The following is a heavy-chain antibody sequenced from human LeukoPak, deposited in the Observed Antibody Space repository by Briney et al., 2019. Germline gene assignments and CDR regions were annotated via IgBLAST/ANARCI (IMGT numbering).Heavy chain of an antibody. D-gene: IGHD3-22*01. CDR2: ISGSGGST. J-gene: IGHJ4*02. CDR1: GFTFRRYA. Sequence: GGSLRLSCVASGFTFRRYALSWVRQAPGKGLEWVSAISGSGGSTYYADSVKGRFTISRDNSKNTLYVQMNSLRAEDTAVYYCARDSRLYYYDTSGTTFDYWGQGTLDTVSS. CDR3: ARDSRLYYYDTSGTTFDY. V-gene: IGHV3-23*01.